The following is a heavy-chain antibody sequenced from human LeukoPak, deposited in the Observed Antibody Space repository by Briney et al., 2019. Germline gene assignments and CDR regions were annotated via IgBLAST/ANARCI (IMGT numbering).Heavy chain of an antibody. CDR3: ARDGSGGSSVLGY. J-gene: IGHJ4*02. D-gene: IGHD2-15*01. CDR1: GGTFSSYA. CDR2: IIPIFGTA. V-gene: IGHV1-69*05. Sequence: SVKVSCKASGGTFSSYAISWVRQAPGQGLEWMGGIIPIFGTANYAQKFQGRVTITTDESTSTAYMELSSLRSEGTAVYYCARDGSGGSSVLGYWGQGTLVTVSS.